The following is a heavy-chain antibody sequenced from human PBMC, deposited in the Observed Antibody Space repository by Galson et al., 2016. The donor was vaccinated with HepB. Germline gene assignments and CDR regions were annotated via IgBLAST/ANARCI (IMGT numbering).Heavy chain of an antibody. CDR1: GFTFSSCG. CDR3: AREGAEMAVAGTAFDY. CDR2: IWYDGSND. V-gene: IGHV3-33*01. D-gene: IGHD6-19*01. Sequence: SLRLSCAASGFTFSSCGMHWVRQAPGKGLEWLALIWYDGSNDYYADSVKGRFTISRDNSKNTPYLQMNSLRAEDTAVYYCAREGAEMAVAGTAFDYWGQGTLVTVSS. J-gene: IGHJ4*02.